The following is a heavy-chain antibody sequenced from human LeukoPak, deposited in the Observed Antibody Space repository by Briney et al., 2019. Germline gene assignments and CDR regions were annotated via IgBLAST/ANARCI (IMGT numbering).Heavy chain of an antibody. Sequence: GGSLRLSCAASGFTFSSYAMHWVRQAPGKGLEWVAVISYDGSNKYYADSVKGRFTISRDNSKNTLYLQMNSLRAEDTAVYYCTTHYLLVRTFDYWGQGTLVTVSS. CDR3: TTHYLLVRTFDY. D-gene: IGHD3-10*01. V-gene: IGHV3-30*04. CDR1: GFTFSSYA. J-gene: IGHJ4*02. CDR2: ISYDGSNK.